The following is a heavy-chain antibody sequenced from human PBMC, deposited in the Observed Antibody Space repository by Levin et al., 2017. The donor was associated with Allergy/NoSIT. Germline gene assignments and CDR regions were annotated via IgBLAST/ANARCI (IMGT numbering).Heavy chain of an antibody. CDR1: GDSISRGFYY. J-gene: IGHJ6*03. D-gene: IGHD5-12*01. Sequence: RTSETLSLTCSVSGDSISRGFYYWSWIRQPAGEGLEWIGRIYVTGSTTYSPSLKSRVTISLDRSKDQVSLKINSVTAADTAVYYCARDLESFSGYNPYCYMDVWGKGTTVTVSS. CDR2: IYVTGST. V-gene: IGHV4-61*02. CDR3: ARDLESFSGYNPYCYMDV.